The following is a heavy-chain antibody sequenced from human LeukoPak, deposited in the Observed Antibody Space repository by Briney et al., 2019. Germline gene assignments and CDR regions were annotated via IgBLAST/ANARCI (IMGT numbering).Heavy chain of an antibody. Sequence: ASVKVSCKASGYTFSNYGLTWVRQAPGQGLGWMGWISAYNINTNVAQKFQGRVTITTDESTSTAYMELSSLRSEDTAVYYCARDQGYSYGQGASDWFDPWGQGTLVTVSS. CDR2: ISAYNINT. D-gene: IGHD5-18*01. CDR1: GYTFSNYG. V-gene: IGHV1-18*01. J-gene: IGHJ5*02. CDR3: ARDQGYSYGQGASDWFDP.